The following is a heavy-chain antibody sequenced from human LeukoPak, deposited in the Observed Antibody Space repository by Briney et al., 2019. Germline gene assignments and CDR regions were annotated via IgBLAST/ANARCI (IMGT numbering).Heavy chain of an antibody. CDR1: GGTFSSYA. Sequence: SVKVSCKASGGTFSSYAISWVRQAPGQGLEWMGGIIPIFGTANYAQKFQGRVTITADESTSTAYMELSSLRSEDTAVYYCARTRADYDFSSGYFDYWGQGTLVTVSS. V-gene: IGHV1-69*13. D-gene: IGHD3-3*01. J-gene: IGHJ4*02. CDR2: IIPIFGTA. CDR3: ARTRADYDFSSGYFDY.